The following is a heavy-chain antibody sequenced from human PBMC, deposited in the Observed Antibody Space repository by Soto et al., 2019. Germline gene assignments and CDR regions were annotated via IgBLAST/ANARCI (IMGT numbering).Heavy chain of an antibody. CDR3: AKDARPCTSVVCLHNGVDS. CDR2: ISYDGNNK. D-gene: IGHD2-8*01. V-gene: IGHV3-30*18. J-gene: IGHJ5*01. Sequence: QVQLVESGGGVVQPGRSLRLSCAASGFTFSSYGMHWVRQAPGKGLEWVAVISYDGNNKYYGDSVKGRFTISRDDSKNTAFREMNSLRDEDTAVYSCAKDARPCTSVVCLHNGVDSWGQGTLVTVSS. CDR1: GFTFSSYG.